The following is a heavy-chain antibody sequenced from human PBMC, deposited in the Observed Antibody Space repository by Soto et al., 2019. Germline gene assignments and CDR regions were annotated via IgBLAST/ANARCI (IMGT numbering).Heavy chain of an antibody. CDR3: ARGGLGIYYYYYGMDV. V-gene: IGHV4-59*01. CDR1: GGSISGYY. J-gene: IGHJ6*02. Sequence: PSETLSLTCTVSGGSISGYYWSWIRQPPGKGLEWIGYIYYSGSTNYNPSLKSRVTISVDTSKNQFSLKLSSVTAADTAVYYCARGGLGIYYYYYGMDVWGQGTTVT. CDR2: IYYSGST. D-gene: IGHD3-9*01.